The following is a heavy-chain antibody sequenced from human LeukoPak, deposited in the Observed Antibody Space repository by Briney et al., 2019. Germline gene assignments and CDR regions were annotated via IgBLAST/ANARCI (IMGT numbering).Heavy chain of an antibody. J-gene: IGHJ5*02. Sequence: MPSETLSLTCTVSGGSISSYYWSWIRQPPGKGLEWIGYIYYSGSTNYNPSLKSRVTISVDTSKNQFSLKLSSVTAADTAVYYCARGYCSSTSCPRADWFDPWGQGTLVTVSS. CDR1: GGSISSYY. D-gene: IGHD2-2*01. CDR2: IYYSGST. V-gene: IGHV4-59*12. CDR3: ARGYCSSTSCPRADWFDP.